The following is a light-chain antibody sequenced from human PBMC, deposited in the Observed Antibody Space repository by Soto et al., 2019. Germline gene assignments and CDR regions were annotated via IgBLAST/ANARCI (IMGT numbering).Light chain of an antibody. CDR1: QTVRSSD. Sequence: EIVLTQSPGTLSLSPGERATLSCRASQTVRSSDLAWYQQRPGQAPRLLIYGASNRATGIPDRFAGSGSGTGFTLAISRLEPEDFAVYYCQQYDSSPYTFGQGTKLEIK. CDR3: QQYDSSPYT. J-gene: IGKJ2*01. V-gene: IGKV3-20*01. CDR2: GAS.